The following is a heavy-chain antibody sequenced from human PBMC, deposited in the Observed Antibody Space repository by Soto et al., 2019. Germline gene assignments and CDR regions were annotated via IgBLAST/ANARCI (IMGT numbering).Heavy chain of an antibody. D-gene: IGHD3-3*01. CDR1: GYTFTSYD. J-gene: IGHJ6*02. CDR3: AKNDFWSGYYLPYYYYGMDV. Sequence: ASVKVSCKASGYTFTSYDINWVRQATGQGLEWMGWMNPNSGNTGYAQKFQGRVTMTRNTSISTAYMELSSLRSEDTAVYYCAKNDFWSGYYLPYYYYGMDVWGQGTTVTVSS. V-gene: IGHV1-8*01. CDR2: MNPNSGNT.